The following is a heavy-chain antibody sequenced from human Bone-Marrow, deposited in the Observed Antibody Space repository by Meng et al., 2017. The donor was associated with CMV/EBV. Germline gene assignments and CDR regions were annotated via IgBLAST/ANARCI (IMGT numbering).Heavy chain of an antibody. J-gene: IGHJ4*02. CDR1: GGSISSSHY. Sequence: SETLSLTCSVSGGSISSSHYWGWIRQSPGKGLEWIGSIYYSGTAYYNPSLKSRVTISVDTSRNQFSLRLTSVTAADTAVYYCARDSRAANWNDFTIWGQGTRVTGSS. V-gene: IGHV4-39*07. CDR2: IYYSGTA. D-gene: IGHD1-20*01. CDR3: ARDSRAANWNDFTI.